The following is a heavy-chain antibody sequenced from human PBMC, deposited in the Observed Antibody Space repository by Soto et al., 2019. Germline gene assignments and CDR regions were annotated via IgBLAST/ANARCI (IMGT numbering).Heavy chain of an antibody. V-gene: IGHV4-59*08. D-gene: IGHD3-10*01. Sequence: QVQLQESGPGLVKPSETLSLTCSVSGGSITSHYCSWFRQPPGKGLEWIGYIHHSGSTSYNPSLNSRVTMSVDTSKSQFSLKVSSVTAADTALYYCARQGFGQLHGLVDVWGPGTTVTVSS. CDR1: GGSITSHY. J-gene: IGHJ6*02. CDR3: ARQGFGQLHGLVDV. CDR2: IHHSGST.